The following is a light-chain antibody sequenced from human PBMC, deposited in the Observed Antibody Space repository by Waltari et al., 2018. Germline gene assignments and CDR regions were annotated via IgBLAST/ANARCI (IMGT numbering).Light chain of an antibody. CDR1: NSNIGGNS. V-gene: IGLV1-44*01. J-gene: IGLJ3*02. CDR2: NDN. Sequence: QSVLTQPPSVSGTPGQRVTISCSGSNSNIGGNSVNWYQQLPGTAPKLLIYNDNHGTSGVPDRFSASKSGTSASLAITGLQSEDDAYYYCAVWDDSLGGVFGGGTKLTVL. CDR3: AVWDDSLGGV.